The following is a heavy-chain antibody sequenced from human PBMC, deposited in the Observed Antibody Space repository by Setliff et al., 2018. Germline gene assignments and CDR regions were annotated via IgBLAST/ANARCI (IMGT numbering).Heavy chain of an antibody. J-gene: IGHJ6*02. V-gene: IGHV4-59*01. D-gene: IGHD5-18*01. CDR1: GGSIMNYF. Sequence: ASETLSLTCTVSGGSIMNYFWSWIRQPPGKGLEWVGYVYYTGNTNYNPSLKSRLTISVDPSKNQVSLQLKSATTADTAVYYCARDRTAYNYGMDIWGQGTTVTV. CDR2: VYYTGNT. CDR3: ARDRTAYNYGMDI.